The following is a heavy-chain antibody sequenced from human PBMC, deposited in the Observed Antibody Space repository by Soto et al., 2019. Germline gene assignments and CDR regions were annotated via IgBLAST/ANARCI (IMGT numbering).Heavy chain of an antibody. J-gene: IGHJ4*02. Sequence: GGSLRLSCAAPGFTFSSYWMSWVRQAPGKGLEWVANIKQDGSEKYYVDSVKGRFTISRDNAKNSLYLQMNGLRAEDTAVYYCASTGIYYYDSSGYFDYWGQGTLVTVSS. D-gene: IGHD3-22*01. CDR2: IKQDGSEK. CDR3: ASTGIYYYDSSGYFDY. CDR1: GFTFSSYW. V-gene: IGHV3-7*01.